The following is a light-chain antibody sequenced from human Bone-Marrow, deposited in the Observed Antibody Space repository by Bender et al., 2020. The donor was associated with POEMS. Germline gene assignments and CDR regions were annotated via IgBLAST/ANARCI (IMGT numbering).Light chain of an antibody. CDR1: SPNIGNHG. V-gene: IGLV1-36*01. J-gene: IGLJ3*02. CDR2: SGD. CDR3: SAWDGRLSGWV. Sequence: QSVVTQPPSLSEAPRQRVTISCSGSSPNIGNHGVNWYQQLPGEAPKLLIYSGDLLTPGVSDRFSASKSGTSASLAISELQSEDGALYYCSAWDGRLSGWVFGGGTKLTVL.